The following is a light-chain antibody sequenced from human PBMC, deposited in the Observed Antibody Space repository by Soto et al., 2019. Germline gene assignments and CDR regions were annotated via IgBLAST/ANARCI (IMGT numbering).Light chain of an antibody. V-gene: IGKV3D-15*01. CDR3: QQHANWPLT. CDR2: EAS. J-gene: IGKJ4*01. Sequence: EIVMTQSPATLSVSPGERATLSCRASQSVSSNLAWYQQKHGQAPGXLIYEASTRATGIPARFSGSGSGTDFTLTISSLEPEDFEVYDCQQHANWPLTFGGGTKVDIK. CDR1: QSVSSN.